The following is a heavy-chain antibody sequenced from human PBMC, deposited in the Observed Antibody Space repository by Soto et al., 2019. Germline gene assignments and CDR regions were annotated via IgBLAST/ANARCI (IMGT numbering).Heavy chain of an antibody. CDR3: AKRRGDGYFDF. J-gene: IGHJ2*01. CDR2: IGGTSGST. Sequence: EVQLLESGGGLVQPGGSLRLSCAASGFTFSSYAMSWVRQAPGKGLEWVSAIGGTSGSTYYADSVKGRFTISRDNSKNTLSLQMNSLRAEDTAVYYCAKRRGDGYFDFWGRGTLVTVSS. V-gene: IGHV3-23*01. D-gene: IGHD7-27*01. CDR1: GFTFSSYA.